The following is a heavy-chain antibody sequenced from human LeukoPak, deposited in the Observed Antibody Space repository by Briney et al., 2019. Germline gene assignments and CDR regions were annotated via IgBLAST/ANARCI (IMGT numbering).Heavy chain of an antibody. Sequence: GGSLRLSCAASGFTFSSYDMSWVRQAPGKGLEWVSVISGRGDSTYYADSVKGRFSISRDNSRNTLYLEVSSLTAEDAAVYYCAKDDAWLRFGEWSQGTLVTVSS. V-gene: IGHV3-23*01. CDR3: AKDDAWLRFGE. J-gene: IGHJ4*02. CDR2: ISGRGDST. D-gene: IGHD3-10*01. CDR1: GFTFSSYD.